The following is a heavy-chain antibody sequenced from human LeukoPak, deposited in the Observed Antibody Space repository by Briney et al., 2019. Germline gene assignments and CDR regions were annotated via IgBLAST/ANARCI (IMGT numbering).Heavy chain of an antibody. V-gene: IGHV3-9*01. Sequence: QPGRSLRLSCAASGFTFDDYAMHWVRQAPGKGLEWVSGISWNSGSIGYADSVKGRFTISRDNAKNSLYLQMNSLRAEDTAVYYCARDNWNYFFHDYWGQGALVTVSS. CDR2: ISWNSGSI. J-gene: IGHJ4*02. CDR3: ARDNWNYFFHDY. D-gene: IGHD1-7*01. CDR1: GFTFDDYA.